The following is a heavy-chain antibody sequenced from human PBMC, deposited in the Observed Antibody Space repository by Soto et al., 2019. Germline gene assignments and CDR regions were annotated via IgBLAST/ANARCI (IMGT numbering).Heavy chain of an antibody. V-gene: IGHV3-30*18. CDR1: VVTFNIYG. CDR2: ISYDGSNQ. Sequence: PGGSLPLSFEASVVTFNIYGMHWVRQAPDKGLEWVALISYDGSNQYYADSVKGRFTISRDNSKNTLFLQMNSLRADDTAVYYCAKDQASGQGSFDSWGQGTLVTVSS. CDR3: AKDQASGQGSFDS. J-gene: IGHJ4*02.